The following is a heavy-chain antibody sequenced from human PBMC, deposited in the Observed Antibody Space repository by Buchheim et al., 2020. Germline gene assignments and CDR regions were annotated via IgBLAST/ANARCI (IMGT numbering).Heavy chain of an antibody. Sequence: EVQLVESGGGFVQPGGSLRLSCAASGFTFSSYSMNWVRQAPGEGLEWISYINSVSSTMHYADSVKGRFTVSRDKGQKPLYLQMNSLRDEDTAVYYCARDRSSLIDYWGQGTL. V-gene: IGHV3-48*02. CDR1: GFTFSSYS. CDR2: INSVSSTM. J-gene: IGHJ4*02. D-gene: IGHD2-2*01. CDR3: ARDRSSLIDY.